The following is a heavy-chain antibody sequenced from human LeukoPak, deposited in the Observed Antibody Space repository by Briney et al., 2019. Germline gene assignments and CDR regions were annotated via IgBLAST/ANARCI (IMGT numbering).Heavy chain of an antibody. CDR1: GFTFSSYA. CDR2: ISGSGDST. J-gene: IGHJ4*02. D-gene: IGHD7-27*01. V-gene: IGHV3-23*01. CDR3: AKKVPANWGSYFDY. Sequence: GGSLRLSCAASGFTFSSYAMSWVRQAPGKGLEWVSAISGSGDSTYSTDSVKGRFTISRDNSKNTLYLQMNSLRAEDTAVYYCAKKVPANWGSYFDYWGQGTLVTVS.